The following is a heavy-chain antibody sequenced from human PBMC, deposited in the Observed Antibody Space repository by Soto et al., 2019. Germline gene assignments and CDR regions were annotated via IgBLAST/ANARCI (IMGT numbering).Heavy chain of an antibody. J-gene: IGHJ4*02. CDR2: IYYSGST. Sequence: SETLSLTCTVSGGSISSYYWSWIRQPPGKGLEWIGYIYYSGSTNYNPSLKSRASVSIDTSKNQFSLNLTSVTAADTAVYYCARVRREYDNSGPVDYWGQGTLVTVSS. CDR1: GGSISSYY. V-gene: IGHV4-59*12. D-gene: IGHD3-22*01. CDR3: ARVRREYDNSGPVDY.